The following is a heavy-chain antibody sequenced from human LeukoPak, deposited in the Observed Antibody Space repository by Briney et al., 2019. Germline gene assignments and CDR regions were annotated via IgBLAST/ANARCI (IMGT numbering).Heavy chain of an antibody. CDR2: INGPATNI. D-gene: IGHD4-17*01. V-gene: IGHV3-48*03. CDR3: AKEIWPTVTTPGHTHFDY. J-gene: IGHJ4*02. CDR1: GFTFSLNE. Sequence: GGSLRLSCAASGFTFSLNEMNWVRQAPGKGLEWVSYINGPATNIFYADSVKGRFTISRDNSKNTLCLQMNSLRAEDTAVYYCAKEIWPTVTTPGHTHFDYWGQGTLVTVSS.